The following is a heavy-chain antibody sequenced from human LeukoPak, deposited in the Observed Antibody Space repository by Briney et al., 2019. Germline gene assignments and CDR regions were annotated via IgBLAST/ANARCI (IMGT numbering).Heavy chain of an antibody. V-gene: IGHV3-7*01. J-gene: IGHJ4*02. Sequence: GGSLRLSCAASGFTFSTSWMSWVRQAPGKGLEWVANIQQDGSAKYYVDSVKGRFTISGDNAKNSLYLQMNSLRAEDTAVYYCARFSLYDNSGYYSWLFDFWGQGTLVTVSS. CDR2: IQQDGSAK. CDR3: ARFSLYDNSGYYSWLFDF. CDR1: GFTFSTSW. D-gene: IGHD3-22*01.